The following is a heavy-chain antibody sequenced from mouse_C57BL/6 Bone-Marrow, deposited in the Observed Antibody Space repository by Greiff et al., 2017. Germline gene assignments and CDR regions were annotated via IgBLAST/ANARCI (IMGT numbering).Heavy chain of an antibody. CDR1: GFTFSDYG. CDR2: ISSGSSTI. CDR3: GGEKLGPFAY. J-gene: IGHJ3*01. V-gene: IGHV5-17*01. Sequence: EVKLVESGGGLVKPGGSLKLSCAASGFTFSDYGMHWVRQAPEKGLEWVAYISSGSSTIDYADTVKGRFTISRDNATNTLFLQMTSMRSEDTAMYYCGGEKLGPFAYWGQGTLVTVSA. D-gene: IGHD4-1*01.